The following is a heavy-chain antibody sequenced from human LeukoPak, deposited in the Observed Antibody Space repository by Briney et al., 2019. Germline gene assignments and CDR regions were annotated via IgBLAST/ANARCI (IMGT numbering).Heavy chain of an antibody. CDR1: GGSISSSSYY. Sequence: SETLSLTCTVSGGSISSSSYYWGWIRQPPGKGLEWIGSIYYSGSTYYNPSLKSRVTTSVDTSKNQFSLKLSSVTAADTAVYYCARHMNYYDSSGYYLNTPSDAFDIWGQGTMVTVS. CDR2: IYYSGST. V-gene: IGHV4-39*01. J-gene: IGHJ3*02. D-gene: IGHD3-22*01. CDR3: ARHMNYYDSSGYYLNTPSDAFDI.